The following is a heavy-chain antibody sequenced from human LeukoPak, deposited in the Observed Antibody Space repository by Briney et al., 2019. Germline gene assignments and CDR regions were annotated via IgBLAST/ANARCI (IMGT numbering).Heavy chain of an antibody. CDR3: ARGSSADSSSWLEYFQH. Sequence: GGSLRLSCAASGFTVSSNYMSWVRQAPGKGLEWVAVIYSCGSTYYPDSVKGRFTISRDNSKNTLYLQMTSLRAEDTAVYYCARGSSADSSSWLEYFQHWGQGTLVTVSS. CDR1: GFTVSSNY. D-gene: IGHD6-13*01. CDR2: IYSCGST. J-gene: IGHJ1*01. V-gene: IGHV3-53*01.